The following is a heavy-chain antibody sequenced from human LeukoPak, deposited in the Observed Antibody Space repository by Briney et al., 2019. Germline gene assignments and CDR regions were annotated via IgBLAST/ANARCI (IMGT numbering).Heavy chain of an antibody. D-gene: IGHD3-10*01. CDR1: GYTFTGYY. CDR3: ARDGLLWFGDLSGYYYYYMDV. Sequence: GASVKVSCKASGYTFTGYYMHWVRQAPGQGLEWMGWINPNSGGTNYAQKFQGRVTMTTDTSTSTAYMELRSLRSDDTAVYYCARDGLLWFGDLSGYYYYYMDVWGKGTTVTISS. CDR2: INPNSGGT. V-gene: IGHV1-2*02. J-gene: IGHJ6*03.